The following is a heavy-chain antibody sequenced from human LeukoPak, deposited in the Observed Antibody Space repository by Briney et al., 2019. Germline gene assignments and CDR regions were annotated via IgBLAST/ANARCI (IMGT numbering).Heavy chain of an antibody. CDR2: ISGSGGST. D-gene: IGHD2-15*01. J-gene: IGHJ5*02. CDR3: ARSTIPYCSGGSCYRLDP. Sequence: GGSLRLSCAASGFTFSSYAMSWVCQAPGKGLEWVSAISGSGGSTYYADSVKGRFTISRDNSKNTLYLQMNSLRAEDTAVYYCARSTIPYCSGGSCYRLDPWGQGTLVTVSS. V-gene: IGHV3-23*01. CDR1: GFTFSSYA.